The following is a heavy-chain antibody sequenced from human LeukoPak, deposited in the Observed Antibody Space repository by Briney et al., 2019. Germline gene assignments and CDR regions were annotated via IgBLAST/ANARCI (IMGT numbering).Heavy chain of an antibody. J-gene: IGHJ4*02. CDR2: ISYDGSNK. D-gene: IGHD2-21*02. Sequence: GGSLRLSCAASGFTFSSYGMHWVRQAPGKGLEWVAVISYDGSNKYYADSVKGRFTISRDNAKNSLYLQMNSLRAEDTALYYCALLAYCGGDCYSFDYWGQGTLVTVSS. V-gene: IGHV3-30*03. CDR1: GFTFSSYG. CDR3: ALLAYCGGDCYSFDY.